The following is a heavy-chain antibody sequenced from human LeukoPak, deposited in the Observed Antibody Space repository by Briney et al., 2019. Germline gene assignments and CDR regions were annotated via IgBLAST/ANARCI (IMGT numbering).Heavy chain of an antibody. J-gene: IGHJ4*02. CDR1: GFTFSRYW. D-gene: IGHD1-26*01. Sequence: GGSLRLSCAASGFTFSRYWMTWVRQAPGKGLEWVANIKQDGTEKNYVDSVKGRFTISRDNAKNSLYLQMNSLRAEDTAVYYCARDSEWGLLRSDYWGQGTLVTVSS. CDR3: ARDSEWGLLRSDY. V-gene: IGHV3-7*05. CDR2: IKQDGTEK.